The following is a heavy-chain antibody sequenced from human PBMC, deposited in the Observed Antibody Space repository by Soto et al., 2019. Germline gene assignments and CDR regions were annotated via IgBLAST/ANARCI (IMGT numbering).Heavy chain of an antibody. D-gene: IGHD3-3*01. CDR3: ARDFGAHTPEFDY. Sequence: GASVKVSCKASGYTFTSYAMHWVRQAPGQRLEWMGWINAGNGNTKYSQKFQGRVTITRDTSASTAYMELSSLRSEDTAVYYCARDFGAHTPEFDYWGQGTLVTVSS. CDR2: INAGNGNT. V-gene: IGHV1-3*01. CDR1: GYTFTSYA. J-gene: IGHJ4*02.